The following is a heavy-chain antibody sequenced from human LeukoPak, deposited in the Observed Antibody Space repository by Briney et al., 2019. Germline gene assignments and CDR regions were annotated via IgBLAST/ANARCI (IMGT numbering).Heavy chain of an antibody. CDR2: IRGKANSYAT. Sequence: PGGSLRLSCAASGFTFSDSAVHWVRQASGKGLEWVGRIRGKANSYATAYVESVKGRFTISRDDSENTAYLQMNSLKAEDTAVYFCTRLSEYASSVYFDYWGQGTLVTVSS. CDR3: TRLSEYASSVYFDY. V-gene: IGHV3-73*01. J-gene: IGHJ4*02. D-gene: IGHD6-13*01. CDR1: GFTFSDSA.